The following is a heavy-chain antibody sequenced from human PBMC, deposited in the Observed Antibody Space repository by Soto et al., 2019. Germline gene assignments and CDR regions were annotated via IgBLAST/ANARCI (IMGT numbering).Heavy chain of an antibody. CDR1: GFTFSSYS. CDR2: ISSSSSYI. D-gene: IGHD1-26*01. V-gene: IGHV3-21*01. Sequence: GGSLRLSCAASGFTFSSYSMNWVRQAPGKGLEWVSSISSSSSYIYYADSVKGRFTISRDNAKNSLYLQMNSLRAEDTAVYYCARDRPGLEWELPGAPDYWGQGTLVTVSS. J-gene: IGHJ4*02. CDR3: ARDRPGLEWELPGAPDY.